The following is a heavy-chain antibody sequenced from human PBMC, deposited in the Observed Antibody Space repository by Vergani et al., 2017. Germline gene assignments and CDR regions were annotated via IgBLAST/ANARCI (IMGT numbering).Heavy chain of an antibody. CDR1: GYTFTSYA. V-gene: IGHV1-3*01. CDR2: INAGNGNT. CDR3: ARDPGDFWSGYRPASLEGFDP. J-gene: IGHJ5*02. Sequence: QVKLVQSGAEVKKPGASVKVSCKASGYTFTSYAMHWVRQAPGQRLEWMGWINAGNGNTKYSQKFQGRVTITRDTSASTAYMELSSLRSEDTAVYYCARDPGDFWSGYRPASLEGFDPWGQGTLVTVSS. D-gene: IGHD3-3*01.